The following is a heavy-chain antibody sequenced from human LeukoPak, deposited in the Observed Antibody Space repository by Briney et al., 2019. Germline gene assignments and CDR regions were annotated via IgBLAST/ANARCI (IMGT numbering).Heavy chain of an antibody. J-gene: IGHJ6*03. CDR2: IYYSGST. Sequence: SETLSLXCSVSGGSNSSYYWSWIRQPPGKGLESIGYIYYSGSTNYNPSLKSRVTISVHTSKNQFSLKLRSVTAADTAVYYCARGMYSSSRLVYYYMDVWGKGTTVTVSS. CDR3: ARGMYSSSRLVYYYMDV. V-gene: IGHV4-59*01. D-gene: IGHD6-6*01. CDR1: GGSNSSYY.